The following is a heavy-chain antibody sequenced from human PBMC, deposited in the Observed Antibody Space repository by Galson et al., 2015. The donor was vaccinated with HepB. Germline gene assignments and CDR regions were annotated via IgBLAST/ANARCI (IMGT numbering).Heavy chain of an antibody. J-gene: IGHJ4*02. Sequence: SVKVSCKASGYTFTSYAMHWVRQAPGQRLEWMGWINAGNGNTKYSQKFQGRVTITRDTSASTAYMELSSLRSEDTAVYYCARGGPAAAGFRYWGQGTLVTVSS. CDR2: INAGNGNT. D-gene: IGHD6-13*01. CDR3: ARGGPAAAGFRY. V-gene: IGHV1-3*01. CDR1: GYTFTSYA.